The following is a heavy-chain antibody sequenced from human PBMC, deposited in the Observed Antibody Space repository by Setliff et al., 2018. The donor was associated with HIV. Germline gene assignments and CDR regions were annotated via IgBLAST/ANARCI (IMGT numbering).Heavy chain of an antibody. V-gene: IGHV1-2*02. J-gene: IGHJ6*02. CDR1: GYDFTGYQ. CDR2: INPHTGAT. Sequence: ASVKVSCKTSGYDFTGYQIHWVRQAPGQGLEWLGWINPHTGATNYAQNFQGRVIMTREKSISTTYLDLSGLRSDDTAVYYCSKSMKFYYYGLDVWGPGTAVTVTS. D-gene: IGHD2-8*01. CDR3: SKSMKFYYYGLDV.